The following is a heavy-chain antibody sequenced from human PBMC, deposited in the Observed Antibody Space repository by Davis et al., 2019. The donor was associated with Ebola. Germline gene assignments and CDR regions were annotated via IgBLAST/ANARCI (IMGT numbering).Heavy chain of an antibody. Sequence: GESLKISCAASGFTFSSYSMNWVRQAPGKGLEWVSYISSSSSTIYYADSVKGRFTISRDNAKNSLYLQMNSLRAEDTAVYYCARARPHYRPDYWGQGTLVTVSS. CDR3: ARARPHYRPDY. CDR1: GFTFSSYS. CDR2: ISSSSSTI. D-gene: IGHD4-11*01. J-gene: IGHJ4*02. V-gene: IGHV3-48*04.